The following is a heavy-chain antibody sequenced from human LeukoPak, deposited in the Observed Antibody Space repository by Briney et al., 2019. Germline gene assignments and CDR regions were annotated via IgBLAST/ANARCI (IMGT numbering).Heavy chain of an antibody. V-gene: IGHV3-66*02. J-gene: IGHJ6*02. Sequence: GGSLRLSCAASGFTVSSNYMSWVRQAPGKGLEWVSVIYSGGSTYYADSVKGRFTISRDNSKNTLHLQMNSLRAEDTAVYYCARDLHDYYGMDVWGQGTTVTVSS. CDR2: IYSGGST. CDR3: ARDLHDYYGMDV. CDR1: GFTVSSNY.